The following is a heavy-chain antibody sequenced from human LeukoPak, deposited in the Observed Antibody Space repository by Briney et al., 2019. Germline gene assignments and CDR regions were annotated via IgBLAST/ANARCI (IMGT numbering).Heavy chain of an antibody. V-gene: IGHV3-48*03. J-gene: IGHJ4*02. CDR3: ASGYALPC. CDR1: TFTFSNYE. Sequence: GGSLRLSCAASTFTFSNYEMNWVRQAPGKGLEWISYISRSGSTIYYADSVKGRFTISRDNAKNSLYLQMNSLRAEDTAVYYCASGYALPCWGQGTLVTVSS. D-gene: IGHD5-12*01. CDR2: ISRSGSTI.